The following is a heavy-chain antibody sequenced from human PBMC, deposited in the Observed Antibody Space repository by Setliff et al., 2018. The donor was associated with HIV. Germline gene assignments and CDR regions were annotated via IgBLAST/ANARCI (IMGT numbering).Heavy chain of an antibody. D-gene: IGHD3-16*01. CDR2: IYYSGST. CDR3: ARTRWGAPVDY. Sequence: PSETLSLTCTVSGGSVSSGGYYWSWIRQHPGRGLEWIGYIYYSGSTYYSPSLKSRVRISVDTSKNQFSLKLSSVTAADTAVYYCARTRWGAPVDYWGQGILVTVSS. J-gene: IGHJ4*02. CDR1: GGSVSSGGYY. V-gene: IGHV4-31*03.